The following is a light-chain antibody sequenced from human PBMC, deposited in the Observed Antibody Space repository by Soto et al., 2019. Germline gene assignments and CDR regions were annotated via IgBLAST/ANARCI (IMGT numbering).Light chain of an antibody. CDR2: DVT. V-gene: IGLV2-8*01. CDR3: ASYAGNNVV. J-gene: IGLJ2*01. CDR1: SSDIGGYNY. Sequence: QSVLTQPPSASGSPGQSVAISCTGTSSDIGGYNYVSWYQQHSGKAPKLIIYDVTRRPSGVPDRFSGSKSGSTASLTVSGLHAEDEADYYCASYAGNNVVFGGGTKLTVL.